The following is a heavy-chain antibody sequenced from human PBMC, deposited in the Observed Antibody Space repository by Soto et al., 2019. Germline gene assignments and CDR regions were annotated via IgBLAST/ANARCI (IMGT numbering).Heavy chain of an antibody. Sequence: QVQLVQSGAAVKKPGASVRVSCTASGYTFTSYSFSWVRQAPGQGLEWMGRISNYNGYTTYAETFQGRVTLTMESSTRTDSVELWCLRSDVPDVQFESTVEAEYSYGYG. D-gene: IGHD5-18*01. J-gene: IGHJ6*01. CDR2: ISNYNGYT. CDR1: GYTFTSYS. CDR3: STVEAEYSYGYG. V-gene: IGHV1-18*01.